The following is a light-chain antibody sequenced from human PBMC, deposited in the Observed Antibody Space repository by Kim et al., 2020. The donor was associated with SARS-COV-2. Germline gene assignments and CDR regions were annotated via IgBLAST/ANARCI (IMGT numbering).Light chain of an antibody. CDR1: QSVIHN. CDR2: GAS. Sequence: SPGERATPSRRASQSVIHNLGWYQQKPGQATRLLIYGASTRATGIPARFSGSGSGTEFTLIISSVQSEDVALYYCQQYNNWPPITFGEGTRLEIK. V-gene: IGKV3-15*01. CDR3: QQYNNWPPIT. J-gene: IGKJ5*01.